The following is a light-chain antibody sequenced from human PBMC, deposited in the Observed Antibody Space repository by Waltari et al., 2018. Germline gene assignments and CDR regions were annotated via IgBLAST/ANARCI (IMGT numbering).Light chain of an antibody. CDR1: SSTIGAGSD. V-gene: IGLV1-40*01. CDR3: QSYDSSLSGSRV. CDR2: GNS. J-gene: IGLJ2*01. Sequence: QSVLTQPPSVSGAPGQRVTISCTGSSSTIGAGSDVHWYQQPPGTAPKLLMYGNSNRPSGVPDRFSGSKSGTSASLAITGLQAEDEADYYCQSYDSSLSGSRVFGGGTKLTVL.